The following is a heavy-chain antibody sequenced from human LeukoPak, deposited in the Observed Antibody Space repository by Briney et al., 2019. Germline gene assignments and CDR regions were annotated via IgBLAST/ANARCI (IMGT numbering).Heavy chain of an antibody. CDR2: IRYDGSNK. CDR1: GFTFSSYA. D-gene: IGHD2-15*01. CDR3: AKSPRPYCSGGSCYPDY. V-gene: IGHV3-30*02. Sequence: GGSLRLSCAASGFTFSSYAMSWVRQAPGKGLEWVAFIRYDGSNKYYADSVKGRFTISRDNSKNTLYLQMNSLRAEDTAVYYCAKSPRPYCSGGSCYPDYWGQGTLVTVSS. J-gene: IGHJ4*02.